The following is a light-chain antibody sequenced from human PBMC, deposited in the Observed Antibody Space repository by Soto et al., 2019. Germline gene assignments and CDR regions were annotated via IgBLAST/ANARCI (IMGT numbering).Light chain of an antibody. CDR1: QSITGW. V-gene: IGKV1-5*03. J-gene: IGKJ1*01. CDR3: PQYNPYSPWT. Sequence: DIQMTQSPPTLSASVGDRVTISCRASQSITGWLAWFQQKPGKAPKLLISKASKLESGVPSRFSGSGSGTDFTLTISGLQPDDFATYDGPQYNPYSPWTFGQGTKVEIK. CDR2: KAS.